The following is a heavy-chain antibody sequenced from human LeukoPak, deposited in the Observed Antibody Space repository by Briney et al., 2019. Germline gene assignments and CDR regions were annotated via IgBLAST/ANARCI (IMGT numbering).Heavy chain of an antibody. V-gene: IGHV4-59*01. Sequence: PSETLSLTCTVSGGSISSYYWSWIRQPPGKGLEWIGYIYYSGSTNYNPSLKSRVTISVDTSKNQFSLKLSSATAADTAVYYCARAQYCSSTSCRWSYGMDVWGQGTTVTVSS. D-gene: IGHD2-2*01. CDR1: GGSISSYY. CDR2: IYYSGST. J-gene: IGHJ6*02. CDR3: ARAQYCSSTSCRWSYGMDV.